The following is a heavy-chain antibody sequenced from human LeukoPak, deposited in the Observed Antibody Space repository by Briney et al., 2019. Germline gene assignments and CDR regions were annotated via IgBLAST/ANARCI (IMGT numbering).Heavy chain of an antibody. CDR3: ATYMITFGGFFPD. CDR1: GFTFSSYA. D-gene: IGHD3-16*01. Sequence: GGSLRLSCAASGFTFSSYAMHWVRQAPGKGLEWVAVISYDGSNKYYADSVKGRFTISRDNSKNTLYLQMNSLGAEDTAVYYCATYMITFGGFFPDWGQGTLVTVSS. CDR2: ISYDGSNK. J-gene: IGHJ4*02. V-gene: IGHV3-30-3*01.